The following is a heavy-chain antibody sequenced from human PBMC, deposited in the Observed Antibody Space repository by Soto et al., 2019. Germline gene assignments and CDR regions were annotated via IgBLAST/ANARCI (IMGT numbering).Heavy chain of an antibody. Sequence: EVQLLESGGTVVQPGGSLRLSCAASGFTFSTYGVSWVRQAPGKGLEWVSSISGSGYNTFYADSVKGRFTISRDNSNNTVHLLMNNLRADDTALYYCVKQLLSLIVEADAFDIWGQGTMVTVSS. V-gene: IGHV3-23*01. CDR2: ISGSGYNT. J-gene: IGHJ3*02. CDR3: VKQLLSLIVEADAFDI. D-gene: IGHD3-22*01. CDR1: GFTFSTYG.